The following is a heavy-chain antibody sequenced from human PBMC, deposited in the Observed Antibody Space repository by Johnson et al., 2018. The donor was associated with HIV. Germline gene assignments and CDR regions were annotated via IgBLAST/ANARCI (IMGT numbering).Heavy chain of an antibody. J-gene: IGHJ3*02. CDR3: AKDTREWLRTPDAFDI. CDR1: GFTFSSYA. D-gene: IGHD3-3*01. V-gene: IGHV3-23*04. Sequence: VQLVESGGGLVQPGGSLRLSCAASGFTFSSYAMSWVRQAPGKGLEWVSAISGSGGSTYHADSVKGRFTISRDNSKNTLYLQMNNLRAEDTAVYYCAKDTREWLRTPDAFDIWGQGTMVTVSS. CDR2: ISGSGGST.